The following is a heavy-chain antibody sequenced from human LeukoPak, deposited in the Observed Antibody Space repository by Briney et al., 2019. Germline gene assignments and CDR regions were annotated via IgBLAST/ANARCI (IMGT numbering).Heavy chain of an antibody. D-gene: IGHD3-10*01. J-gene: IGHJ3*02. CDR1: GGSFSGYY. Sequence: PSETLSLTCAVYGGSFSGYYWSWIRQPPGKGLEWIGEINHSGSTNYNPSLKSRATISVHRTKNQFSLKLSSVAAEDTAVYYCARGGQNYRRPMVRGVMGFDIWGQGTMVTVSS. CDR3: ARGGQNYRRPMVRGVMGFDI. V-gene: IGHV4-34*01. CDR2: INHSGST.